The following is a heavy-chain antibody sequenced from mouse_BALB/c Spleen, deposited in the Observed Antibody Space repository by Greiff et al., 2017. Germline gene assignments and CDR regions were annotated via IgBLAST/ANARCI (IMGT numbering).Heavy chain of an antibody. V-gene: IGHV14-3*02. D-gene: IGHD1-3*01. CDR2: IDPANGNT. CDR1: GFNIKDTY. J-gene: IGHJ2*01. CDR3: ARKVGFDY. Sequence: EVKLMESGAELVKPGASVKLSCTASGFNIKDTYMHWVKQRPEQGLEWIGRIDPANGNTKYDPKFQGKATITADTSSNTAYLQLSSLTSEDSAIYYCARKVGFDYWGQGTTLTVSS.